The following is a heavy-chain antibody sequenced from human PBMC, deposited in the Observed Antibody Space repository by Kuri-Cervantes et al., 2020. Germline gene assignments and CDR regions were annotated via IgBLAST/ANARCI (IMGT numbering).Heavy chain of an antibody. Sequence: ASVKVSCKASGYTFTGYYMHWVRQAPGQGLGWMGWINPNSGGTNYAQKFQGRVTMTRDTSISTAYMELSRLRSDDTAVYYCARSYDSSGLALDYWGQGTLVTVSS. CDR3: ARSYDSSGLALDY. D-gene: IGHD3-22*01. V-gene: IGHV1-2*02. CDR1: GYTFTGYY. J-gene: IGHJ4*02. CDR2: INPNSGGT.